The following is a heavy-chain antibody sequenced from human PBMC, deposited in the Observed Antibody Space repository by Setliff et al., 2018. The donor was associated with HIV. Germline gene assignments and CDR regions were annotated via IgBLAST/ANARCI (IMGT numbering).Heavy chain of an antibody. J-gene: IGHJ4*02. D-gene: IGHD1-20*01. V-gene: IGHV3-30*02. CDR2: VHYNGNEK. CDR1: GFTFRNYG. Sequence: QPGGSLRLSCAASGFTFRNYGMHWVRQAPGKGLEWVARVHYNGNEKCYVDSVKVRFTISRDNSENTLYLLMDGLRAEDTAVYYCAKDKGGYNWNYFDYWGPGTQVTVSS. CDR3: AKDKGGYNWNYFDY.